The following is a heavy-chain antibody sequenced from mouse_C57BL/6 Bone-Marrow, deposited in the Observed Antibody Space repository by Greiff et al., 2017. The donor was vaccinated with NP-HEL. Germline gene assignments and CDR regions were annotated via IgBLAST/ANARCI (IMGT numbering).Heavy chain of an antibody. J-gene: IGHJ2*01. D-gene: IGHD2-5*01. CDR3: ARGDSNDY. CDR1: GFTFSDYY. CDR2: INYDGSST. V-gene: IGHV5-16*01. Sequence: EVQVVESEGGLVQPGSSMKLSCTASGFTFSDYYMAWVRQVPEKGLEWVANINYDGSSTYYLDSLKSRFIISRDNAKNILYLQMSSLKSEDTATYYCARGDSNDYRGQGTTLTVSS.